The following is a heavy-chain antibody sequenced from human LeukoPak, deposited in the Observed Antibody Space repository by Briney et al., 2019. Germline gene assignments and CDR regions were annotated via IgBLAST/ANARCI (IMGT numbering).Heavy chain of an antibody. J-gene: IGHJ5*02. D-gene: IGHD2-2*01. CDR3: ARAVVVPAAIPFDP. Sequence: SETLSLTCTVSGVSISSYYWSWIRQPPGKGLEWIGYIYTSGSTNYNPSLKSRVTISVDTSKNQFSLKLSSVTAADTAVYYCARAVVVPAAIPFDPWGQGTLVTVSS. CDR1: GVSISSYY. CDR2: IYTSGST. V-gene: IGHV4-4*09.